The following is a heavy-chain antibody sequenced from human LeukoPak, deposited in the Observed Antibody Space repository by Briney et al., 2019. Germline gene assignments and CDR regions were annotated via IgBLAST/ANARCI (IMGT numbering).Heavy chain of an antibody. Sequence: ASVKVSCTASGYTFTIYGISWVRQAPGQGLEWMGWISAYNGNTNYAQKLQGRVTMTTDTSTSTAYMELRSLRSDDTAVYYCATQKSPYYYDSSGYPPFDYWGQGTLVTVSS. D-gene: IGHD3-22*01. CDR1: GYTFTIYG. CDR2: ISAYNGNT. V-gene: IGHV1-18*01. CDR3: ATQKSPYYYDSSGYPPFDY. J-gene: IGHJ4*02.